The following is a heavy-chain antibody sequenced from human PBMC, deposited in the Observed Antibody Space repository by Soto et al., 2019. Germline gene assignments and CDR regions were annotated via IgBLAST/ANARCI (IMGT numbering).Heavy chain of an antibody. V-gene: IGHV3-21*01. CDR3: HPDPIAAAGPATFDY. J-gene: IGHJ4*02. CDR1: GFTFSSYS. CDR2: ISSSSSYI. Sequence: GGSLRLSCAASGFTFSSYSMNWVRQAPGKGLEWVSSISSSSSYIYYADSVKGRFTISRDNAKNSLYLQMNSLRAEDTAVYYCHPDPIAAAGPATFDYWGQGTLVTVSS. D-gene: IGHD6-13*01.